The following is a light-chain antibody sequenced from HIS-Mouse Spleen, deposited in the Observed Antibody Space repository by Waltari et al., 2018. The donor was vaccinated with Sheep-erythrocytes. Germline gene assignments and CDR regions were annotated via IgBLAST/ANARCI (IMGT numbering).Light chain of an antibody. V-gene: IGLV2-23*01. J-gene: IGLJ3*02. CDR3: CSYAGSSTWV. CDR2: EGS. Sequence: QSALTQPASVSGSPGQSITISCTGTSSDVGSYNLVSWYQQHPVKAPKLMIYEGSKRPSGVSKRFSGSKSGNTASLTISGRQGEDEADYYCCSYAGSSTWVFGGGTKLTVL. CDR1: SSDVGSYNL.